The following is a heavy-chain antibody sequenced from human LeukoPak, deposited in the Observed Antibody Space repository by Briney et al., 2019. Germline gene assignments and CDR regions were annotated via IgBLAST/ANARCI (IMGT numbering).Heavy chain of an antibody. CDR3: ARVAPKPYLDY. J-gene: IGHJ4*02. CDR2: INHSGST. V-gene: IGHV4-34*01. CDR1: GFTFSSYS. Sequence: PGGSLRLSCAASGFTFSSYSMNWIRQPPGKGLEWIGEINHSGSTNYNPSLKSRVTISVDTSKNQFSLKLSSVTAADTAVYYCARVAPKPYLDYWGQGTLVTVSS.